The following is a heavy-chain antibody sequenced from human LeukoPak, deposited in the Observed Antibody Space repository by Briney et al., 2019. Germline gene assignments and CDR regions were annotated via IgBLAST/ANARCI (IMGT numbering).Heavy chain of an antibody. V-gene: IGHV3-30*07. J-gene: IGHJ6*03. Sequence: PGGSLRLSCAASGFTFSNYAMHWVRQAPGKGLEWVAVISYDGSNKYYADSVKGRFTISRDNSKNTLYLQMNSLRAEDTAVYYCAGEPSYYYYYVDVWGKGTTVTVSS. CDR1: GFTFSNYA. CDR2: ISYDGSNK. CDR3: AGEPSYYYYYVDV.